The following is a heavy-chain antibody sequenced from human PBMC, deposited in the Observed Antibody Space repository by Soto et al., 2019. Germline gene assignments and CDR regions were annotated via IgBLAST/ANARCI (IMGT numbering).Heavy chain of an antibody. Sequence: ASVKVSCKASGYTFTGYYMHWVRQAPGQGLEWMGWINPNSGGTNYAQKFQGWVTMTRDTSISTAYMELSRLRSDDTAVYYCARGFSPNDCSGGSCYPFFDYMDVWGKGTTVTVS. J-gene: IGHJ6*03. CDR3: ARGFSPNDCSGGSCYPFFDYMDV. D-gene: IGHD2-15*01. V-gene: IGHV1-2*04. CDR2: INPNSGGT. CDR1: GYTFTGYY.